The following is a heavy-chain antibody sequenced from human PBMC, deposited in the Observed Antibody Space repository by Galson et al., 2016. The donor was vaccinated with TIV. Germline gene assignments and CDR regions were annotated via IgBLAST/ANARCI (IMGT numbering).Heavy chain of an antibody. V-gene: IGHV3-7*02. D-gene: IGHD6-19*01. CDR1: GFTFSNYY. CDR3: ASGSGWESDSWGMSGLDY. CDR2: IEKDGSET. J-gene: IGHJ4*02. Sequence: SLRLSCAASGFTFSNYYMNWVRQAPGKGLEWVANIEKDGSETNYVVSVRGRFSISRDNAKNSLYLQMNSLRAEDTAVYYCASGSGWESDSWGMSGLDYWGQGILVTVSS.